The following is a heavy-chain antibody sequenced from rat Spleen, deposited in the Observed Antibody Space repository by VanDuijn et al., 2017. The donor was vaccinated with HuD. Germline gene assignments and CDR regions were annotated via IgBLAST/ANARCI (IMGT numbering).Heavy chain of an antibody. D-gene: IGHD1-7*01. J-gene: IGHJ2*01. CDR2: INSAGST. CDR3: ARAPQYYGPPYFDY. CDR1: GYSITSSYR. V-gene: IGHV3-3*01. Sequence: EVHLQESGPGLVKPSQSLSLPCSVTGYSITSSYRWNWIRKFPGNKLEWMGYINSAGSTNYNPSLKSRISITRDTSKNQFFLQVNSVTTEDTATYYCARAPQYYGPPYFDYWGQGVMVTVSS.